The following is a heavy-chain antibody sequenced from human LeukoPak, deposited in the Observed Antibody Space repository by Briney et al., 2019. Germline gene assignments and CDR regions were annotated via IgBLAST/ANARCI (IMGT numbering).Heavy chain of an antibody. D-gene: IGHD4-17*01. Sequence: ASVKVSCKASGYTFTSYGISWVRQAPGQGLEWMGWISGYNGNTKYAQKLQGRVTMTTDTSTSTAYMELRSLRSDDTAMYYCARRGGKNYGDYLLYYYYMDVWGKGTTVTVSS. CDR3: ARRGGKNYGDYLLYYYYMDV. J-gene: IGHJ6*03. CDR1: GYTFTSYG. CDR2: ISGYNGNT. V-gene: IGHV1-18*01.